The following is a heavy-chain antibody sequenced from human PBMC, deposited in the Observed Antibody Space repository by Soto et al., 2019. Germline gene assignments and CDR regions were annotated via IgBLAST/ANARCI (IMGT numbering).Heavy chain of an antibody. V-gene: IGHV4-31*03. CDR2: IYYSGST. J-gene: IGHJ3*02. CDR3: ARECGGDCHNAFDI. CDR1: GGSISSGGYY. Sequence: SETLSLTCTVSGGSISSGGYYWSWIRQHPGKGLEWIGYIYYSGSTYYNPSLKSRVTISVDTSKNQFSLKLSSVTAADTAVYYCARECGGDCHNAFDIWGQGTMVTVSS. D-gene: IGHD2-21*02.